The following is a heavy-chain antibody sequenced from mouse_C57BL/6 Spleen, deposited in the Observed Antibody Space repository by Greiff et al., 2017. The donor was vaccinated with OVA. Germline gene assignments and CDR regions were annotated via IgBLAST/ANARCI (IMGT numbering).Heavy chain of an antibody. CDR2: IYPGSGNT. J-gene: IGHJ3*01. D-gene: IGHD2-1*01. Sequence: QVQLQQSGPELVKPGASVKISCKASGYSFTSYYIHWVKQRPGQGLEWIGWIYPGSGNTKYNEKFKGKATLTADTSSSTAYMQLSSLTSEDSAFYYCAREGGNYGPFAYWGQGTLVTVSA. CDR3: AREGGNYGPFAY. V-gene: IGHV1-66*01. CDR1: GYSFTSYY.